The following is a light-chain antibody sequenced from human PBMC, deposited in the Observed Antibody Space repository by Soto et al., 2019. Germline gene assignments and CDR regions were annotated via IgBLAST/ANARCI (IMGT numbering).Light chain of an antibody. V-gene: IGKV4-1*01. CDR3: HQYYTAPRLT. CDR2: WAS. Sequence: DIVMTQSPDSLALSLGERATMNCKSSQSVLYSSDNKNYLAWYQHKPGQPPKLLIYWASTRESGVPDRFSGSGSGTDCTLTISGLQADDVAVYYCHQYYTAPRLTFGGGTRVEI. CDR1: QSVLYSSDNKNY. J-gene: IGKJ4*01.